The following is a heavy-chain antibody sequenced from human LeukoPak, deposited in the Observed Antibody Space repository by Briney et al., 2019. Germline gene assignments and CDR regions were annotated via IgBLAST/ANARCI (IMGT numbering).Heavy chain of an antibody. J-gene: IGHJ6*04. V-gene: IGHV1-46*01. CDR1: GYTFTSYY. Sequence: ASVKVSCKASGYTFTSYYMHWVRQAPGQGLEWMGIINPSGGSTSYAQKFQGRVTMTRDTSTSTVYMELSSLRSEDTAVYYCARDYSKGAAAATRYYYYYGMDVWGKGTTVTVSS. D-gene: IGHD6-13*01. CDR2: INPSGGST. CDR3: ARDYSKGAAAATRYYYYYGMDV.